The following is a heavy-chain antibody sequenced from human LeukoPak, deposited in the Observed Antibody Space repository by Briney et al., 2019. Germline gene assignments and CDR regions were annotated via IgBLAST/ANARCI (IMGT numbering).Heavy chain of an antibody. CDR2: ISDSGST. Sequence: SETLSLTCTASGGSINSGGYYWSWIRQNPGRGLEWIGYISDSGSTYYNPSLNSRVTISVDTSKSQFSLKLSSVTAADTAVYYCARCGYYDRHFDYWGQGTLVTVSS. J-gene: IGHJ4*02. CDR3: ARCGYYDRHFDY. V-gene: IGHV4-31*03. D-gene: IGHD3-22*01. CDR1: GGSINSGGYY.